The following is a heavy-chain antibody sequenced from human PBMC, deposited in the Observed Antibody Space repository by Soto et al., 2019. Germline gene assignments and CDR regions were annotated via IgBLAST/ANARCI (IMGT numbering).Heavy chain of an antibody. D-gene: IGHD1-1*01. CDR1: GFTFSSYA. CDR2: ISYDGSNK. CDR3: ARDRAGTADY. V-gene: IGHV3-30-3*01. J-gene: IGHJ4*02. Sequence: GGSLRRSCAASGFTFSSYAMHWVRQAPGKGLEWVAVISYDGSNKYYADSVKGRFTISRDNSKNTLYLQMNSLRAEDTAVYYCARDRAGTADYWGQGTLVTVSS.